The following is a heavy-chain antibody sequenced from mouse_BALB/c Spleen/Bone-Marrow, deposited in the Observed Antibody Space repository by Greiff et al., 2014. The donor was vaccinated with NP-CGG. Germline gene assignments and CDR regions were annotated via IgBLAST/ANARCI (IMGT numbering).Heavy chain of an antibody. CDR1: GYAFSSYW. D-gene: IGHD4-1*01. CDR2: IYPGDGDT. Sequence: VQLQQSVAELVRPGSSVKISCKASGYAFSSYWMNWVKQRPGQGLEWIGQIYPGDGDTNYNGNFKDKATLTTDKSSTTAYMQLSSLTSEDSAVYFCARGGRLTGYYFDYWGQGTTLTVSS. CDR3: ARGGRLTGYYFDY. V-gene: IGHV1-80*01. J-gene: IGHJ2*01.